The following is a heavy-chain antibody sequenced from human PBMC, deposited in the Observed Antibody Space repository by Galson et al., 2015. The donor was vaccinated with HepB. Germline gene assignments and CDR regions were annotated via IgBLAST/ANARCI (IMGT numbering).Heavy chain of an antibody. Sequence: SLRLSCAASGFTFRTSWMTWVRQGPGRGLEWVANINADGSDEFYVDSVKDRFTISRDNAKNSLYLQMNSLRAEDTGVYYCATDGGWCRHDPWGQGTLVTCSS. CDR3: ATDGGWCRHDP. J-gene: IGHJ5*02. CDR2: INADGSDE. D-gene: IGHD2-21*01. CDR1: GFTFRTSW. V-gene: IGHV3-7*01.